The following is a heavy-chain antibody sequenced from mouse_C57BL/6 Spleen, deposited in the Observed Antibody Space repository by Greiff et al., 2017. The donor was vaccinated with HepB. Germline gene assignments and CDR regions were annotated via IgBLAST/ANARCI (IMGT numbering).Heavy chain of an antibody. J-gene: IGHJ4*01. Sequence: EVQLQQPGPELVKPGASVKIPCKASGYTFTDYNMDWVKQSHGKSLEWIGDINPNNGGTIYNQKFKGKATLTVDNSSSTAYMVLRSLTSEDTAVYYCARKVATGNAMDYWGQGTSVTVSS. CDR2: INPNNGGT. D-gene: IGHD1-1*01. CDR1: GYTFTDYN. V-gene: IGHV1-18*01. CDR3: ARKVATGNAMDY.